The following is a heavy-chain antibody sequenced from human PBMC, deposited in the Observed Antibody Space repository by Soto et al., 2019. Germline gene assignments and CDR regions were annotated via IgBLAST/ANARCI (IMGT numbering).Heavy chain of an antibody. J-gene: IGHJ4*02. CDR1: GFTFSDHY. CDR2: TRNKANSYTT. D-gene: IGHD1-26*01. V-gene: IGHV3-72*01. Sequence: PGGSLRLSCAASGFTFSDHYMDWVRQAPGKGLEWVGRTRNKANSYTTEYAASVKGRFTISRDDSKNSLYLQMNSLKTEDTAVYYCARVSGSYYRWDFDYWRQRTLVTVSS. CDR3: ARVSGSYYRWDFDY.